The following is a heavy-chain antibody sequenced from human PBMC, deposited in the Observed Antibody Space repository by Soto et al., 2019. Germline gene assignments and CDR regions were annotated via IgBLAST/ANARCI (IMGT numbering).Heavy chain of an antibody. J-gene: IGHJ6*02. CDR3: AKDLDYGDFRGSMDV. Sequence: EVQLLESGGGLVQPGGSLRLSCAASGCTFSSYAMSWVRQAPGKGRGWVSAISGSGGSTYYADSVKSRFTISRDNSKNTLYLQMNSLRAEDTAVYYCAKDLDYGDFRGSMDVWGQGTTVTVSS. CDR1: GCTFSSYA. CDR2: ISGSGGST. V-gene: IGHV3-23*01. D-gene: IGHD4-17*01.